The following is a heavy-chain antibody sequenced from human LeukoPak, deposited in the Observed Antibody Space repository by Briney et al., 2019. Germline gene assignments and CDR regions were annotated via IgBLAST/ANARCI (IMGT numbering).Heavy chain of an antibody. D-gene: IGHD3-22*01. CDR1: GGSISSYY. Sequence: SETLSLTRTVSGGSISSYYWSWIRQPPGKGLEWIGYIYYSGSTNYNPSLKSRVTISVDTSKNQFSLKLGSVTAADTAVYYRARVGYYDSSGYYYFDYWGQGTLVTVSS. CDR2: IYYSGST. V-gene: IGHV4-59*01. J-gene: IGHJ4*02. CDR3: ARVGYYDSSGYYYFDY.